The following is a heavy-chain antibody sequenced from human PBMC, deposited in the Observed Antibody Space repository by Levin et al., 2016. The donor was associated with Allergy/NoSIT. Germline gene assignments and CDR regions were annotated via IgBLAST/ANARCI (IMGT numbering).Heavy chain of an antibody. J-gene: IGHJ4*02. Sequence: GESLKISCAASGFTFSIYAMHWVRQAPGKGLEWVAIISYDGSNQYYADSVKGRFTVSRDNSKNTVYLQINSLRAEDTAVYFCAKGVGGSSWTPCDSWGQGTLVTVSS. V-gene: IGHV3-30-3*01. CDR2: ISYDGSNQ. CDR1: GFTFSIYA. D-gene: IGHD6-13*01. CDR3: AKGVGGSSWTPCDS.